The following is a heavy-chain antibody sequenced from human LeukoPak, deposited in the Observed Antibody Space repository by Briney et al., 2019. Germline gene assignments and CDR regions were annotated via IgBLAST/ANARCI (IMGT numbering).Heavy chain of an antibody. CDR2: INHSGST. V-gene: IGHV4-34*01. CDR1: GGSFSGYY. J-gene: IGHJ6*03. CDR3: ARDCNDCSSTSCYAGYYYYYMDV. D-gene: IGHD2-2*01. Sequence: SETLSLTCTVYGGSFSGYYWSWIRQTPGKVLQWIGQINHSGSTNYNPSLKSRVTISVDTSKNQFSLKLSSVTAADTAVYYCARDCNDCSSTSCYAGYYYYYMDVWGKGTKGTGSS.